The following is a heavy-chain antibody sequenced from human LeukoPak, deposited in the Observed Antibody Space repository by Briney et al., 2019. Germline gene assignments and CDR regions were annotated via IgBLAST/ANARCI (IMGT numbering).Heavy chain of an antibody. CDR2: IISRGSVI. J-gene: IGHJ4*01. V-gene: IGHV3-11*01. CDR3: SGRGAGPYYFEF. Sequence: GGSLTLSCPASGFKVSDSHMNWVRQARGQGLEWVSYIISRGSVIYYEDSVQGGFTVSRDTPENSWYLHMSNPTAEDTAVYYCSGRGAGPYYFEFWGQGTLVTVSS. D-gene: IGHD1-26*01. CDR1: GFKVSDSH.